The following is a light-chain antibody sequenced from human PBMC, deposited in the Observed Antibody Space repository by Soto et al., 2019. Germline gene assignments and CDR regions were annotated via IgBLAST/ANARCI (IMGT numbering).Light chain of an antibody. V-gene: IGKV3-15*01. CDR3: QQYNNWPRALT. Sequence: EIVMTQSPATLSVSPGERATLSCRASQNISNNLAWYQQKPGQAPRLLIYGASTRATGIPVRFSGSGSETEFTLPISSLQSDDSALYYCQQYNNWPRALTFGGGTKVEIK. J-gene: IGKJ4*01. CDR2: GAS. CDR1: QNISNN.